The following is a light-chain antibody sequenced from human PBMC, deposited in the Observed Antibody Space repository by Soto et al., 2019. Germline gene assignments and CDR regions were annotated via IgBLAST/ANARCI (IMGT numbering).Light chain of an antibody. CDR2: GAS. CDR3: QQYNNWPRT. J-gene: IGKJ1*01. V-gene: IGKV3-15*01. Sequence: EIVMVQSPATLSVSPGERATLSCRASQSVSSNLAWYQQKPGQTPRVLIYGASTRATGIPARFSGSGSGTEFTLTISSLQSEDFAVYYCQQYNNWPRTFGQGTRVDFK. CDR1: QSVSSN.